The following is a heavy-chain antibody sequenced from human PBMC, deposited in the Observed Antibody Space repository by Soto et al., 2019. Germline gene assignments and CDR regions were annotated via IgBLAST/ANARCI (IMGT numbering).Heavy chain of an antibody. V-gene: IGHV1-69*02. D-gene: IGHD3-10*01. Sequence: SVKLSCKASGGTFSSYTISWVRQAPGQGLEWMGRIIPILGIANYAQKFQGRVTITADKSTSTAYMELSSLRSEDTAVYYCARLWFGELNDAFDIWGQGTMVTVS. CDR3: ARLWFGELNDAFDI. J-gene: IGHJ3*02. CDR2: IIPILGIA. CDR1: GGTFSSYT.